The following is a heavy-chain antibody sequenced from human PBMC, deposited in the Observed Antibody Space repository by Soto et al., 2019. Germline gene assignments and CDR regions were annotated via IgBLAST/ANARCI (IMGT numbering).Heavy chain of an antibody. Sequence: GGSLRLSCAASGFTFSSYAMHWVRQAPGKGLEWVAVISYDGSNKYYADSVKGRFTISRDNSKNTLYLQMNGLRAEDTAVYYCARVSGLYYDSSGYYKKDAFDIWGQGTMVTVSS. J-gene: IGHJ3*02. CDR2: ISYDGSNK. CDR1: GFTFSSYA. D-gene: IGHD3-22*01. V-gene: IGHV3-30*14. CDR3: ARVSGLYYDSSGYYKKDAFDI.